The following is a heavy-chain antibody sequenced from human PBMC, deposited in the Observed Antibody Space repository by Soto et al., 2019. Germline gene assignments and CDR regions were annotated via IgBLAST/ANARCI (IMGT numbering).Heavy chain of an antibody. CDR3: ARDSRIAVAGANDY. Sequence: ASVKVSCKASGYTFTSYGISWVRQAPGQGLEWMGWISAYNGNTNYAQKLQGRVTMTTDTSTSTAYMELRSLRSDDTAVYYCARDSRIAVAGANDYWGQGTLVTVSS. D-gene: IGHD6-19*01. V-gene: IGHV1-18*04. CDR2: ISAYNGNT. CDR1: GYTFTSYG. J-gene: IGHJ4*02.